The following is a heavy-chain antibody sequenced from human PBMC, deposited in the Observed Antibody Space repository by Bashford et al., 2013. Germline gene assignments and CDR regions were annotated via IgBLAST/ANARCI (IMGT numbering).Heavy chain of an antibody. D-gene: IGHD1-1*01. Sequence: ASVKVSCKASGGTFTSYDINWVRQATGQGLEWMGWMNPNSGNTGYAQKFQGRVTMTRNTSISTAYMELSSLRSEDTAVYYCARGDEQLYYFDYWGQGTLVTVSS. CDR1: GGTFTSYD. CDR2: MNPNSGNT. J-gene: IGHJ4*02. CDR3: ARGDEQLYYFDY. V-gene: IGHV1-8*01.